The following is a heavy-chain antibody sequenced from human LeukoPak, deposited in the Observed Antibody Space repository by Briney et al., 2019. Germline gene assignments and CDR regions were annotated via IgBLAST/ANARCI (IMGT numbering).Heavy chain of an antibody. J-gene: IGHJ4*02. D-gene: IGHD1-7*01. CDR1: GYTFTGYY. Sequence: ASVKVSCKASGYTFTGYYIQWVRQAPGQGLEWMGWINPNSGNTNYAQRFQGGVTMTRDTSISTAYMELSRLRSADTAVYYCAREADNWNYVRRGPPFDYWGQGTLVTVSS. CDR2: INPNSGNT. CDR3: AREADNWNYVRRGPPFDY. V-gene: IGHV1-2*02.